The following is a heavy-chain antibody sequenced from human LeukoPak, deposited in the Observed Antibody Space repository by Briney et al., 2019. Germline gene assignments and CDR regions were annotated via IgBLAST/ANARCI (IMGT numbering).Heavy chain of an antibody. CDR2: INPSGGST. Sequence: ASVKVSCKASGYTFTSYYMHWVRQAPGQGLEWMGIINPSGGSTSYAQKFQGRVTMTRDTSTSTVYMELSSLRSEDTAVYYCARGPMVRGVYMNWFDPWGQGTLSPSPQ. CDR3: ARGPMVRGVYMNWFDP. D-gene: IGHD3-10*01. CDR1: GYTFTSYY. J-gene: IGHJ5*02. V-gene: IGHV1-46*01.